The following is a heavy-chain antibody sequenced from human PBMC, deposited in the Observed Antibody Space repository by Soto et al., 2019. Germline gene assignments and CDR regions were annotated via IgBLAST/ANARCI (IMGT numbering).Heavy chain of an antibody. CDR2: ISSNGGST. J-gene: IGHJ1*01. V-gene: IGHV3-64*02. CDR3: ARGGAAGLYPEYFQH. Sequence: GGSLRLSRAASGFTFSSYAMHWVRQAPGKGLEYVSAISSNGGSTYYADSVKGRFTISRDNSKNTLYLQMGSLRAEDMAVYYCARGGAAGLYPEYFQHWGQGTLVTAS. D-gene: IGHD6-13*01. CDR1: GFTFSSYA.